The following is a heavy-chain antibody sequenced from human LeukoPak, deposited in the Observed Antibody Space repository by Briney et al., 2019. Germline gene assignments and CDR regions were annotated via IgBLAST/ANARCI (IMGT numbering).Heavy chain of an antibody. CDR2: ISTAGAGT. Sequence: GGSLRLSCAASGFTFNNYAMICVRQAPGKGLEWVSTISTAGAGTYYADSVKGRFTISRDNSKNTLYLQMNSLRAEDTAVYYCAKRGGSGSYYPFDYWGQGTLVTVSS. V-gene: IGHV3-23*01. J-gene: IGHJ4*02. D-gene: IGHD3-10*01. CDR3: AKRGGSGSYYPFDY. CDR1: GFTFNNYA.